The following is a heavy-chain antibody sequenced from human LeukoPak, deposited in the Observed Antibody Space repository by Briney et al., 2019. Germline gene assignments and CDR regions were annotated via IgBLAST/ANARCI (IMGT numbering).Heavy chain of an antibody. Sequence: GGSLRLSCAASGLTFNTCCMTWLPQPPGKGLEWVGVISYDGSNKYYADSVRGRFTISRDNSKNTSYLQMNSLRAEEKAVYYCAREFGLYCSSTSCAEIPNYYYYGMDVWGQGTTVTVSS. CDR2: ISYDGSNK. J-gene: IGHJ6*02. CDR1: GLTFNTCC. V-gene: IGHV3-30-3*01. CDR3: AREFGLYCSSTSCAEIPNYYYYGMDV. D-gene: IGHD2-2*01.